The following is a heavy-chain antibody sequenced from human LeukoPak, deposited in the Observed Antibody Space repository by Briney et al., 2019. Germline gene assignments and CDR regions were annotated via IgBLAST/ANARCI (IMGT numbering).Heavy chain of an antibody. CDR1: GGSISSYY. J-gene: IGHJ5*02. D-gene: IGHD6-19*01. CDR2: IFYSGNT. V-gene: IGHV4-59*08. CDR3: ARVYSSAWYYWFDP. Sequence: PSETLSLTCTVSGGSISSYYWSWIRQPPGKGLEWIGYIFYSGNTNYNPSLKSRVTISVDTSKNQFSLKLSSVTAADTAVYYCARVYSSAWYYWFDPWGQGTLVTVSS.